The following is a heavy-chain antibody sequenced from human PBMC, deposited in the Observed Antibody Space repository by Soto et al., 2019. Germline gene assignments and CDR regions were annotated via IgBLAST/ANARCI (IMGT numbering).Heavy chain of an antibody. Sequence: VGSLRLSCSVAGFTVSDSMSWVRQAPGKGLECVSFIHSDGSTHYTDSVRGRFTISRDNSKNTLYLQMDRLRVDDTAVYSCARDASGPFDYWGQGTLVTVSS. CDR1: GFTVSDS. V-gene: IGHV3-53*01. CDR3: ARDASGPFDY. J-gene: IGHJ4*02. D-gene: IGHD6-19*01. CDR2: IHSDGST.